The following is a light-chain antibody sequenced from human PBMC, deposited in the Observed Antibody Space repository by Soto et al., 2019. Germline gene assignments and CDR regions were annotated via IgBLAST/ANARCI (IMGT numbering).Light chain of an antibody. CDR3: VLYMGGGIGV. CDR1: SGSVSSNFY. CDR2: NTN. V-gene: IGLV8-61*01. J-gene: IGLJ3*02. Sequence: QTVVTQEPSFSVSPGGTVTLTCGLTSGSVSSNFYPSWYQQTPGQAPRTLIYNTNTRSSGVPDRFSGSILGNKAALTITGAQADDECDYYCVLYMGGGIGVFGGGTQLTVL.